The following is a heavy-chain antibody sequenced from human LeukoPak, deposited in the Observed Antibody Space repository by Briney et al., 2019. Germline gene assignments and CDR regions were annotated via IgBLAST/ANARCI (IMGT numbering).Heavy chain of an antibody. D-gene: IGHD4-17*01. CDR1: GGSISSYY. J-gene: IGHJ6*02. CDR3: ARYGDPLSYGMDV. Sequence: SETLSLTCTVSGGSISSYYWSWIRQPPGKGLEWIGEINHSGSTNYNPSLKSRVTISVDTSKNQFPLKLSSVTAADTAVYYCARYGDPLSYGMDVWGQGTTVTVSS. CDR2: INHSGST. V-gene: IGHV4-34*01.